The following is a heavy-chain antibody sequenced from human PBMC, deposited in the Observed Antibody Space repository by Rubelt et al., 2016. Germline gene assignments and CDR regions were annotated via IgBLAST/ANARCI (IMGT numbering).Heavy chain of an antibody. D-gene: IGHD1-26*01. CDR1: GGSISSSSFY. CDR3: ARDWSVGAAVRIFDY. Sequence: QLQLQESGPGLVKPSETLSLTCTVSGGSISSSSFYWGWIRQPPGKGLEWIGEIYHSGSTNYNPSLKSRVTISVDNSKNQFSLKLSSVTAADTAVYYCARDWSVGAAVRIFDYWGQGTLVTVSS. J-gene: IGHJ4*02. V-gene: IGHV4-39*07. CDR2: IYHSGST.